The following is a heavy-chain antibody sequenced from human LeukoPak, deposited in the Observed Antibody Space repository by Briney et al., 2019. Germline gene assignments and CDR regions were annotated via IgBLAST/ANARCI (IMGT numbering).Heavy chain of an antibody. CDR3: ARDRRYYDSSGYYSAEYFQH. J-gene: IGHJ1*01. CDR1: GGSISSGDYY. CDR2: IYYSGST. Sequence: SQTLSLTCTVSGGSISSGDYYWSWIRQPPGKGLEWIGYIYYSGSTYKNQDIKSRVTISVDTSKNQFSLKLSSVTAADTAVYYCARDRRYYDSSGYYSAEYFQHWGQGTLVTVSS. V-gene: IGHV4-30-4*08. D-gene: IGHD3-22*01.